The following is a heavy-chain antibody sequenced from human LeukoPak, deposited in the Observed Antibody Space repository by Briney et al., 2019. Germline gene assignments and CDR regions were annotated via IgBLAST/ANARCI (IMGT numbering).Heavy chain of an antibody. J-gene: IGHJ4*02. CDR2: INRSGGTT. CDR1: GYTFTSYY. D-gene: IGHD1-1*01. Sequence: ASVKVSCKASGYTFTSYYIHWVRQAPGQGLEWMGIINRSGGTTSYAQRFQGRVTMTRDTSTSTVYMELSSLRSEDAAMYYCARGRRAGTMGGPFDYWGQGTLVTVSS. CDR3: ARGRRAGTMGGPFDY. V-gene: IGHV1-46*01.